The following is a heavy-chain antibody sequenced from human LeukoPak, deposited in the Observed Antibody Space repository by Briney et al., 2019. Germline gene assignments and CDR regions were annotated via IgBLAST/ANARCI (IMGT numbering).Heavy chain of an antibody. CDR3: ASGYSGYDSHHYFFDY. D-gene: IGHD5-12*01. V-gene: IGHV1-69*04. CDR2: IIPILGIA. J-gene: IGHJ4*02. CDR1: GGSFNNYA. Sequence: SVKVSCKASGGSFNNYAISWVRQAPGQGLEWMGRIIPILGIANYAQKFQGRVTITADKSTSTAYMELSSLRSEGTAVYYCASGYSGYDSHHYFFDYWGQGTLVTVSS.